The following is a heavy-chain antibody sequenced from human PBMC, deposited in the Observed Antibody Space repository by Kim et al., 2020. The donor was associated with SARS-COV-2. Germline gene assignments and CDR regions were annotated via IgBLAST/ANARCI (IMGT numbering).Heavy chain of an antibody. CDR3: ATGQSSSWYYSEGWFDP. D-gene: IGHD6-13*01. CDR2: IYYSGRT. Sequence: SETLSLTCTVSGGSISSSSYYWGWIRQPPGKGLEWIGSIYYSGRTYYNPSLKSRVTISVDTSKNQFSLKRSSVTAADTAVYYCATGQSSSWYYSEGWFDPWGQGTLGTVSS. V-gene: IGHV4-39*01. CDR1: GGSISSSSYY. J-gene: IGHJ5*02.